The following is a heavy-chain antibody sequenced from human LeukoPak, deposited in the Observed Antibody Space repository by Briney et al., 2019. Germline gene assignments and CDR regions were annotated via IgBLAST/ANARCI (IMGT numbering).Heavy chain of an antibody. CDR2: IKSKTDGGTT. CDR3: TTGSNWNDGLSDAFDI. D-gene: IGHD1-1*01. CDR1: GFTFSNAW. Sequence: GGSLRLSCAASGFTFSNAWMSWVRQAPGKGLEWVGRIKSKTDGGTTDYAAPVKGRFTISRDDSKNTLYLQMNSLKTEDTAVYYCTTGSNWNDGLSDAFDIWGQGTMVTVSS. V-gene: IGHV3-15*01. J-gene: IGHJ3*02.